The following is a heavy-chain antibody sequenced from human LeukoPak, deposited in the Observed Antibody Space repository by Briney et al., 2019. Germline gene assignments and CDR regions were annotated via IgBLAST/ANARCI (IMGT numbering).Heavy chain of an antibody. Sequence: ASVKVSCKASGYTFTGYYMHWVRQPPGQGLEWMGWINPNSGGTNYAQKFQGRVTMTRDTSISTAYMELSRLRSDDTAVYYCARDLWELRGYFDYWGQGTLVTVSS. CDR1: GYTFTGYY. V-gene: IGHV1-2*02. CDR3: ARDLWELRGYFDY. D-gene: IGHD1-26*01. CDR2: INPNSGGT. J-gene: IGHJ4*02.